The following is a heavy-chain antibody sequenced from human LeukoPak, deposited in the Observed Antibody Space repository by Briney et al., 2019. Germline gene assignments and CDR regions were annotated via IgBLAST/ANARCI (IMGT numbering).Heavy chain of an antibody. CDR2: ISAYNGNT. CDR3: ARCASVRWGLRGAWFDP. Sequence: ASVKVSCKASGYTFTSYGISWVRQAPGQGLEWMGWISAYNGNTNYAQKLQGRVTMTTDTSTSTAYMELRSLRSDDTAVYYCARCASVRWGLRGAWFDPWGQGTLVTVSS. V-gene: IGHV1-18*01. CDR1: GYTFTSYG. D-gene: IGHD1-26*01. J-gene: IGHJ5*02.